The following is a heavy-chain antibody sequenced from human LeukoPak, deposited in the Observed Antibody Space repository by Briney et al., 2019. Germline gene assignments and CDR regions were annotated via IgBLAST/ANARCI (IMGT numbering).Heavy chain of an antibody. CDR3: AKGVAVAGRNEYYFDY. D-gene: IGHD6-19*01. Sequence: GRSLRLSCAASGFTFSSYGMHWARQAPGKGLEWVAVIWYDGSNKYYADSVKGRFTISRDNSKNTLYLQMNSLRAEDTAVYYCAKGVAVAGRNEYYFDYWGQGTLVTVSS. CDR2: IWYDGSNK. V-gene: IGHV3-33*06. J-gene: IGHJ4*02. CDR1: GFTFSSYG.